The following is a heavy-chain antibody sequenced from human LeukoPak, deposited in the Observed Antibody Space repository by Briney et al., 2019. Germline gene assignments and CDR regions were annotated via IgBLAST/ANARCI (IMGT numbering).Heavy chain of an antibody. D-gene: IGHD3-22*01. CDR3: AREYPPRYYYDSSGYLDY. J-gene: IGHJ4*02. V-gene: IGHV3-33*01. CDR2: IWYDGSNR. Sequence: VGSLRLSCAASGFTFSSYGMHWVRQAPGKGLEWVAVIWYDGSNRYYADSVKGRFTIFRDNSKNTLYLQMNSLRAEDTAVYYCAREYPPRYYYDSSGYLDYWGKGTLVTVSS. CDR1: GFTFSSYG.